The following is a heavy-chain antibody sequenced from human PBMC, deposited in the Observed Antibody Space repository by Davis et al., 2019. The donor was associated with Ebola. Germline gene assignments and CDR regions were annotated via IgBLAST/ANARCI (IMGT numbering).Heavy chain of an antibody. CDR2: IWHRGGT. CDR1: GGSLSGNY. D-gene: IGHD5-18*01. CDR3: ARGHAWIQLWSICYFDY. Sequence: MPSEPLSLTCAVHGGSLSGNYWTWIRQPPGQGLEWVGEIWHRGGTNYNPSLKSRVTISVDTSKNKFSLKLTSVTAADTAVYYCARGHAWIQLWSICYFDYWGQGTLVTVSS. J-gene: IGHJ4*02. V-gene: IGHV4-34*01.